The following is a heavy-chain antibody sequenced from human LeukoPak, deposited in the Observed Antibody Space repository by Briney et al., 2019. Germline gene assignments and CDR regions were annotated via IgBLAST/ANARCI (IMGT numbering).Heavy chain of an antibody. J-gene: IGHJ6*02. CDR2: ISDSGGST. CDR3: VRGYPFGPYGMDV. D-gene: IGHD5-18*01. V-gene: IGHV3-64D*09. Sequence: GGSLRLSCSASGFPFSSYAMHWVRQAPGKGLEYVSAISDSGGSTYYADSVKGRFTISRDNSKNTLYLQTSSLRAEDTAVYFCVRGYPFGPYGMDVWGQGTTVTVSS. CDR1: GFPFSSYA.